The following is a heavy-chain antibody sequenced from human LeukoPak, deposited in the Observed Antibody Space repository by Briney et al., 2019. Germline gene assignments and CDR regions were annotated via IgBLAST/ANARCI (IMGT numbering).Heavy chain of an antibody. D-gene: IGHD4-17*01. CDR3: ARGAHDYGDYYFDY. Sequence: GASVKVSCKASGYTFTSYGISWVRQAPGQGLEWMGWISAYNGNTNYAQKLQGRVTMTTDTSTGTAYMELRSLRSDDTAVYYCARGAHDYGDYYFDYWGQGTLVTVSS. J-gene: IGHJ4*02. CDR1: GYTFTSYG. V-gene: IGHV1-18*01. CDR2: ISAYNGNT.